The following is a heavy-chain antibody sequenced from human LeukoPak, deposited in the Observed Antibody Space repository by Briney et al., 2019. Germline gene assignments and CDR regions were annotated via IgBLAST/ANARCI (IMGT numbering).Heavy chain of an antibody. CDR2: IHYSGST. V-gene: IGHV4-59*11. D-gene: IGHD3-3*01. CDR3: ARGYAFWSVYAGSTFDS. CDR1: GASISGHY. J-gene: IGHJ3*02. Sequence: SQTLSLTCAVSGASISGHYWSCIRQPPGKELEWIGYIHYSGSTNYNPSVRSRVTISVDTSKKQFSLKLSSVTAADTAVYYCARGYAFWSVYAGSTFDSWGRGTMVTVSS.